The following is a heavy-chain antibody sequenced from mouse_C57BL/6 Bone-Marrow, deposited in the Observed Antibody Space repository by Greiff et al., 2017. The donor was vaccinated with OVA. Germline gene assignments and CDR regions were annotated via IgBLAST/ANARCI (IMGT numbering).Heavy chain of an antibody. CDR2: IYPGDGDT. D-gene: IGHD3-2*02. J-gene: IGHJ2*01. Sequence: QVHVKQSGAELVKPGASVKISCKASGYAFSSYWMNWVKQRPGKGLEWIGQIYPGDGDTNYNVQFKGKAPLTADKSSSTAYMRLSSLTSEDSAVYFCAREVQLRRLFDYWGQGTTLTVSS. CDR1: GYAFSSYW. CDR3: AREVQLRRLFDY. V-gene: IGHV1-80*01.